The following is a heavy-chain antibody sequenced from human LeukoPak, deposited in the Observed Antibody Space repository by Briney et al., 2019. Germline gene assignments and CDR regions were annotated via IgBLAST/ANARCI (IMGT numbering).Heavy chain of an antibody. Sequence: PGGSLRLSCAASGLTFSSYGMPWVRQAPGKGLEWVAVIWYDGSNKYYADSVKGRFTISRDNSKNTLYLQMNSLRAEDTAVYYCANAFYDSSGYAPLPADYWGQGTLVTVSS. V-gene: IGHV3-33*06. CDR2: IWYDGSNK. CDR1: GLTFSSYG. D-gene: IGHD3-22*01. J-gene: IGHJ4*02. CDR3: ANAFYDSSGYAPLPADY.